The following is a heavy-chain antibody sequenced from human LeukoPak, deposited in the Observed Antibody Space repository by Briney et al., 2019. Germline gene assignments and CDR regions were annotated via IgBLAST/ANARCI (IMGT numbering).Heavy chain of an antibody. V-gene: IGHV4-34*01. J-gene: IGHJ4*02. CDR1: GGPFSGYY. D-gene: IGHD1-26*01. CDR3: ARVGAMRRRYDY. CDR2: INHSGST. Sequence: SETLSLTCAVYGGPFSGYYWSWIRQPPGKGLEWIGEINHSGSTNYNPSLKSRVTISVDTSKNQFSLKLSSVTAADTAVYYCARVGAMRRRYDYWGQGTLVTVSS.